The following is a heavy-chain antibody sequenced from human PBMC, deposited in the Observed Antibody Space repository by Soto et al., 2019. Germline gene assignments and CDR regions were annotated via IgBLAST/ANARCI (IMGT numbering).Heavy chain of an antibody. CDR3: ATSTSARIHPDASGGYYSDFDY. CDR1: GYTLTELS. CDR2: FDPEDGET. V-gene: IGHV1-24*01. J-gene: IGHJ4*02. D-gene: IGHD3-10*01. Sequence: QVQQVQSGAEVKKPGASVKVSCKVSGYTLTELSMHWVRQAPGKGLEWMGGFDPEDGETIYAQKFQGRVTMTDDTSTDTAYMELSSLRSEDTAVYYCATSTSARIHPDASGGYYSDFDYWGQGTLVTVSS.